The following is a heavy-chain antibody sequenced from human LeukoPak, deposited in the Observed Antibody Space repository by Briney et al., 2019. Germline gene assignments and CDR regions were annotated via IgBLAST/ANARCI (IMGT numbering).Heavy chain of an antibody. D-gene: IGHD1-26*01. V-gene: IGHV3-30-3*01. CDR3: ARDSVAQVGGLLDY. CDR2: VSSGGSNI. J-gene: IGHJ4*02. Sequence: PGGSLRLSCAASGFTFSTYAMHWVRQAPDKGLEWVAVVSSGGSNIYYADSVKGRFTISRDNSENTLYLQMNSLRTEDTAMYYCARDSVAQVGGLLDYWGQGTLVTVSS. CDR1: GFTFSTYA.